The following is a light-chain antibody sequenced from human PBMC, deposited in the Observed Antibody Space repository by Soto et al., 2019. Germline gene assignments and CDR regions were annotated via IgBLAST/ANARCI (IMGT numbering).Light chain of an antibody. J-gene: IGKJ1*01. CDR1: QSVSNN. CDR3: YQYNDWHPA. Sequence: EIVMTQSPATVSVSPWERVTLSCRASQSVSNNLAWYQQKPGQVPRLLIFGASTRATGIPGRFSGSGYGRWFTLTISSLQSEDFAGYYCYQYNDWHPAFGQRTKVEVK. V-gene: IGKV3-15*01. CDR2: GAS.